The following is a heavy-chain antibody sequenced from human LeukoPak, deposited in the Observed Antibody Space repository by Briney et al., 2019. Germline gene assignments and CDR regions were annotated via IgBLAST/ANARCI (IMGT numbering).Heavy chain of an antibody. D-gene: IGHD6-13*01. V-gene: IGHV1-8*01. Sequence: ASVKVSCKASGYTFTSYDINWVRQATGQGLEWMGWMNPNSGNTGYAQKFQGRVTMTRNTSISTAYMELSSLGSEDTAVYYCARGRRYSSSWYLNWFDPWGQGTLVTVSS. CDR3: ARGRRYSSSWYLNWFDP. J-gene: IGHJ5*02. CDR1: GYTFTSYD. CDR2: MNPNSGNT.